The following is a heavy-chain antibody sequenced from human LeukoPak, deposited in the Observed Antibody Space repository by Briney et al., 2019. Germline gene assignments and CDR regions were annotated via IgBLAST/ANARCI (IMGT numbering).Heavy chain of an antibody. Sequence: SETLSLTCTASGGSISRSFYYWGWIRQSPGKGLEWIGSIYYSDSGKMYYNPSLKSRVTMSADTSKNQFSLRVSSVTAADTAVYYCARRPPALGAFDIWGQGTMVSVSS. CDR1: GGSISRSFYY. CDR3: ARRPPALGAFDI. CDR2: IYYSDSGKM. J-gene: IGHJ3*02. V-gene: IGHV4-39*01.